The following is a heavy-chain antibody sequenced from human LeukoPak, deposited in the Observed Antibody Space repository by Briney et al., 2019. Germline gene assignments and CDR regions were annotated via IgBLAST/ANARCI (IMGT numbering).Heavy chain of an antibody. D-gene: IGHD5-18*01. CDR1: GFTFSSYD. Sequence: GGSLRLSCAASGFTFSSYDMHWVRQATGKGLEWVSAIGTAGDTYYPGSVKGRFTISRENAKNSLYLQMNSLRAGDTAVYYCARVNSGYSYGHYYYYMDVWGKGTTVTISS. CDR3: ARVNSGYSYGHYYYYMDV. CDR2: IGTAGDT. J-gene: IGHJ6*03. V-gene: IGHV3-13*01.